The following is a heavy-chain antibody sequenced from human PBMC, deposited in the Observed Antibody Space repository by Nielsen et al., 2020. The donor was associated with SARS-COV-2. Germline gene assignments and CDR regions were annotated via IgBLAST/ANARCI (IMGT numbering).Heavy chain of an antibody. CDR2: IGTAGDT. D-gene: IGHD4-23*01. V-gene: IGHV3-13*04. Sequence: GESLKISCAASGFTFSSYDMHWVRQATGKGLEWVSAIGTAGDTYYPGSVKGRFTISRENVKNSLYLQMNSLRAGDTAVYYCARALRYGGNPVDAFDIWGQGTMVTVSS. CDR1: GFTFSSYD. CDR3: ARALRYGGNPVDAFDI. J-gene: IGHJ3*02.